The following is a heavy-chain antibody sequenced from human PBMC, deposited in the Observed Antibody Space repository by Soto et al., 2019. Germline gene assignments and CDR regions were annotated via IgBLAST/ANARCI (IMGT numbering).Heavy chain of an antibody. CDR3: ARGPYYYDRAWFDP. Sequence: ASETLSLTCAVSGGSISSGGYSWSWIRQPPGKGLEWIGYIYHSGSTYYNPSLKSRVTISVDRSKNQFSLKLSSVTAADTAVYYCARGPYYYDRAWFDPWGQGTLVTVSS. J-gene: IGHJ5*02. D-gene: IGHD3-22*01. CDR1: GGSISSGGYS. V-gene: IGHV4-30-2*01. CDR2: IYHSGST.